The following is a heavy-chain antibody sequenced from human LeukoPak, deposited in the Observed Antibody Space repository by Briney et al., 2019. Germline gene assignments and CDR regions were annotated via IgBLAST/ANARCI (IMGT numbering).Heavy chain of an antibody. CDR2: INPNSGDR. CDR3: ARDQAATNTQVRFCLD. D-gene: IGHD3-9*01. J-gene: IGHJ4*02. CDR1: GYTFTGYY. V-gene: IGHV1-2*02. Sequence: GASVKVSCKASGYTFTGYYMHWVGRAPGQGLEWMGWINPNSGDRNYAQKFQGRVTMTRDTSISTAYMELSGLRSDDTAVYYCARDQAATNTQVRFCLDWGQGTLVTVSS.